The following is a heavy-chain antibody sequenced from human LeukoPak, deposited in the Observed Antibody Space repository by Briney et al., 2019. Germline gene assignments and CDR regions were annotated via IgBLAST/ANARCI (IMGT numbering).Heavy chain of an antibody. D-gene: IGHD3-10*01. CDR2: IYSGGST. J-gene: IGHJ6*02. CDR3: AREEFYGSGSSNYYYGMDV. CDR1: GFTVSSNY. V-gene: IGHV3-66*01. Sequence: GGSLRLSCAASGFTVSSNYMSWVRQAPGKGLEWVSVIYSGGSTYYADSVKGRFTISRDNSKNTLYLQMNSLRAEDTAVYYCAREEFYGSGSSNYYYGMDVSGQGTTVTVSS.